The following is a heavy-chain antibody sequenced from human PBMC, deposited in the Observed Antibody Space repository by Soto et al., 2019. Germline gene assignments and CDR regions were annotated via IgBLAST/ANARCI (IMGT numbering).Heavy chain of an antibody. CDR1: GYTFTGYA. V-gene: IGHV1-3*05. CDR3: ARAVAVAADFDY. D-gene: IGHD6-19*01. CDR2: INAGNGNT. J-gene: IGHJ4*02. Sequence: QVQLVQSGAEEKKPGASVKVSCKASGYTFTGYAMHWVRQAPGHRLEGMGWINAGNGNTKYSQKFQGRVTITRDTSASTTYMELSSLRSEDTAVYYCARAVAVAADFDYWGQGTLVTVSS.